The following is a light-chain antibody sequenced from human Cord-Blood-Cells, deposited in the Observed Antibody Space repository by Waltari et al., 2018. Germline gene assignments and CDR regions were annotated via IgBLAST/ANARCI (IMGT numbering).Light chain of an antibody. CDR1: QSISSY. Sequence: DIQMTQSPSSLSASVGDRVTITCRASQSISSYLNWYQQKPGKAPKLLIYAASSLQSGVPARFSGSGSGTDFTRTISSLQPEDFATYYCQQSYSTPPYTFCQGTKLEIK. V-gene: IGKV1-39*01. CDR2: AAS. CDR3: QQSYSTPPYT. J-gene: IGKJ2*01.